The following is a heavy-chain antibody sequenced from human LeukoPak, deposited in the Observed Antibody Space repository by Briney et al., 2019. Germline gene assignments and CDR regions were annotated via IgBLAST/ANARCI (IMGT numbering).Heavy chain of an antibody. CDR3: TTTSGGKPDDY. D-gene: IGHD2-15*01. CDR2: IKSKTDGGTA. J-gene: IGHJ4*02. CDR1: GFTFSNAW. Sequence: PGGSLRLSCAASGFTFSNAWMTWVRQAPGKGLEWVGRIKSKTDGGTADYTAPVKGRFTISRDDSKNTLYLQTSSLKTEDTALYYCTTTSGGKPDDYWGQGTLVTVSS. V-gene: IGHV3-15*01.